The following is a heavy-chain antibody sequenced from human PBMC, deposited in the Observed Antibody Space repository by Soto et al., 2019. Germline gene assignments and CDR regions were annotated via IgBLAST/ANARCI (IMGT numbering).Heavy chain of an antibody. CDR2: VKREIDGATT. Sequence: GGSLRLSCAASGFTFSSYAMSWVRQAPGKGLEWVGRVKREIDGATTDYAAPVKGRFRISRDDSKNTVYLQMNSLKTEDTAVYYCTTDPIRDYWGLGTLVTAPQ. CDR3: TTDPIRDY. D-gene: IGHD2-21*01. CDR1: GFTFSSYA. J-gene: IGHJ4*02. V-gene: IGHV3-15*01.